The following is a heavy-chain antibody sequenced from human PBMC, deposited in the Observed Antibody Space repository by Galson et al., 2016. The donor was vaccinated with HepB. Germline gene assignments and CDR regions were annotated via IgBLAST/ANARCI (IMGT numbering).Heavy chain of an antibody. V-gene: IGHV5-51*01. J-gene: IGHJ3*02. CDR1: GYIFTMYW. CDR3: AKQRYCRGSSCFVDLDAFDI. CDR2: IYPGDSDL. D-gene: IGHD2-15*01. Sequence: QSGAEVKKPGESLKISCQGTGYIFTMYWIGWVRQMPGKGLEWMGIIYPGDSDLRYSPTFQGQVTISVDKSINTAYLQWSALKASDTAIYYCAKQRYCRGSSCFVDLDAFDIWGQGTTVTVSS.